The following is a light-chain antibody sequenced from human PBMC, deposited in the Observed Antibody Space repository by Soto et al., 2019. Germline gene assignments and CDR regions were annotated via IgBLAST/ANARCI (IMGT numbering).Light chain of an antibody. J-gene: IGKJ1*01. V-gene: IGKV1-5*03. CDR1: QSISSW. Sequence: DVQMTQSPSTLSASVGDRVTITCRISQSISSWLAWYQQKPGKAPKLLIYKASSLESGVPSWFSGSRSGTEFTLTISSLQPDDFAAYYCEQYYSYSWTFGQGTKVEIK. CDR2: KAS. CDR3: EQYYSYSWT.